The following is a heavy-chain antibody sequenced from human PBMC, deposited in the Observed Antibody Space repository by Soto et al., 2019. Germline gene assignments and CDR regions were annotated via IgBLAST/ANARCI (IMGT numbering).Heavy chain of an antibody. J-gene: IGHJ4*02. CDR1: TFTFTSSA. V-gene: IGHV1-58*01. CDR2: IAVGSGNT. Sequence: QMQLVQSGPEVKKPGTSVKVSCKASTFTFTSSAVQWVRQARRQPLEWIGWIAVGSGNTKYAQNFQQRVTITRDMSSGTAYLELSSLRSEDTAVYYCATHREGATYYFDYRGQGPLLTVSS. CDR3: ATHREGATYYFDY. D-gene: IGHD1-26*01.